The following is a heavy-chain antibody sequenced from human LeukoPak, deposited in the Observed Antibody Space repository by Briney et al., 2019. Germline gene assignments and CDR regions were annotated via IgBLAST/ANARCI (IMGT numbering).Heavy chain of an antibody. CDR2: IKQDGSEK. CDR1: GFTFSSYW. D-gene: IGHD3-22*01. Sequence: GGSLRLSCAASGFTFSSYWMSWVRQAPGKGLEWVANIKQDGSEKYYVDSVKGRSTISRDNAKNSLYLQMNSLRAEDTAVYYCARGLRNYYDSSGLDAFDIWGQGTMVTVSS. CDR3: ARGLRNYYDSSGLDAFDI. J-gene: IGHJ3*02. V-gene: IGHV3-7*01.